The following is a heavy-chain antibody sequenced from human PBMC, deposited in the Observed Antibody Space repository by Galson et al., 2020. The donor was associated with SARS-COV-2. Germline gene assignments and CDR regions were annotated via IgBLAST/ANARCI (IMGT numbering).Heavy chain of an antibody. CDR1: GFTFNDFW. Sequence: GGSLRLSCEVSGFTFNDFWMSWFRQAPGKGLEWVANIKGDGSETNYADFVEGRFSISRDNAANSLYLQMNSLRVEDSAVYYCSREGWQGGYLGQGTRVTVSS. CDR2: IKGDGSET. D-gene: IGHD6-19*01. CDR3: SREGWQGGY. J-gene: IGHJ4*02. V-gene: IGHV3-7*01.